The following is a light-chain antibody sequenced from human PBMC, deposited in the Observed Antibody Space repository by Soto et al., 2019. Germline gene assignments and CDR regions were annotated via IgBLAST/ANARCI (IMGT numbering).Light chain of an antibody. CDR1: QTFRNNY. CDR2: DAS. V-gene: IGKV3-20*01. CDR3: QQFSSYPLT. J-gene: IGKJ4*01. Sequence: ELMLTQSPVTLSLSPGERATLSCRASQTFRNNYLAWYQQKPGQAPKLLIYDASSRATGIPDRFSGGGSGTDFILTISRLEPEDFAVYYCQQFSSYPLTFGGGTKVDIK.